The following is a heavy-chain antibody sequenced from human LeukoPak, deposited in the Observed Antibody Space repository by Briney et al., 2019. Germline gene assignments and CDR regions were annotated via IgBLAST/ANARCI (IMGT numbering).Heavy chain of an antibody. D-gene: IGHD4-17*01. V-gene: IGHV1-69*04. Sequence: GASVKVSCKASGGTFSSYAISWVRQAPGQGLEWMGRIIPILDIANYAQKFQGRVTITADKSTSTAYMELSSLRSEDTAVYYCATYYGDYVPNYYYYGMDVWGQGTTVTVSS. CDR2: IIPILDIA. CDR1: GGTFSSYA. J-gene: IGHJ6*02. CDR3: ATYYGDYVPNYYYYGMDV.